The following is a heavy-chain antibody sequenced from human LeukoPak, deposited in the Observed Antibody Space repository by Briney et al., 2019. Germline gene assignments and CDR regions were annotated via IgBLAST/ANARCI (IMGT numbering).Heavy chain of an antibody. CDR2: IHYSGDT. CDR1: GGSISSNY. V-gene: IGHV4-59*01. D-gene: IGHD6-13*01. CDR3: ARRAAGQGVSCYYYHMDV. Sequence: SETLSLTCTVSGGSISSNYWSWIRQPPGKGLEWIGYIHYSGDTEYTPSLESRVTISVDTSKNQISLSLRSVTAADTAVYYCARRAAGQGVSCYYYHMDVWGKGTTVSVSS. J-gene: IGHJ6*03.